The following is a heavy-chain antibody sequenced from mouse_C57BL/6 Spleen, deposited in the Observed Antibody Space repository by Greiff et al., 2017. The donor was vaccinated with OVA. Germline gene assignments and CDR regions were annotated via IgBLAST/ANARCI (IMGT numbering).Heavy chain of an antibody. D-gene: IGHD2-2*01. CDR3: ARGGGYDVAWFAY. CDR1: DSEVFPIAY. Sequence: QVQLKQSGSELRSPGSSVKLSCKDFDSEVFPIAYMSWVRQKPGHGFEWIGGILPSIGRTIYGEKFEDKATLDADTLSNTAYLELNSLTSEDSAIYYCARGGGYDVAWFAYWGQGTLVTVSA. CDR2: ILPSIGRT. V-gene: IGHV15-2*01. J-gene: IGHJ3*01.